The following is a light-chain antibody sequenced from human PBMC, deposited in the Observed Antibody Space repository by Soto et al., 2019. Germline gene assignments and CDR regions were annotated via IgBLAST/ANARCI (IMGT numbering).Light chain of an antibody. CDR3: QAWDSSTAI. Sequence: SYELTQPPSVSVSPGQTASITCSGDKLGDKYVWWYQRKPGQSPVLVIYQNNERPSGIPERFFGFNSGNTATLTIIGTQAMDEGDYYCQAWDSSTAIFGGGTKVTVL. V-gene: IGLV3-1*01. CDR1: KLGDKY. CDR2: QNN. J-gene: IGLJ2*01.